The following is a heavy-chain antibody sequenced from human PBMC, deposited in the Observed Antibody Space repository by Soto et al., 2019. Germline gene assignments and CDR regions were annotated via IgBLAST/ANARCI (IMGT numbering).Heavy chain of an antibody. CDR1: GYTFTSYG. J-gene: IGHJ6*02. V-gene: IGHV1-18*01. CDR2: ISAYNGNT. D-gene: IGHD3-10*02. Sequence: ASVKVSWKASGYTFTSYGISWVRQATGQGLEWMGWISAYNGNTNYAQKLQGRVTMTTDTSTSTAYMELRSLRSDDTAVYYCARVGYYVKSYYGMDVWGQGTTVTVSS. CDR3: ARVGYYVKSYYGMDV.